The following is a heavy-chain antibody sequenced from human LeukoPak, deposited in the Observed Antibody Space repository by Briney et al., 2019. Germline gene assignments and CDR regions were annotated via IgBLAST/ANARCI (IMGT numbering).Heavy chain of an antibody. CDR2: INHSGNT. CDR1: GGSFSGYY. Sequence: SETLSLTCAVYGGSFSGYYWSWIRQPPGKGLEWIGEINHSGNTNYNPSLKSRVTISVDTSKNQFSLKLSSVTAADTAVYYCARRAYYYRDSSGYLGPYYYYMDVWGKGTTVTVSS. V-gene: IGHV4-34*01. J-gene: IGHJ6*03. CDR3: ARRAYYYRDSSGYLGPYYYYMDV. D-gene: IGHD3-22*01.